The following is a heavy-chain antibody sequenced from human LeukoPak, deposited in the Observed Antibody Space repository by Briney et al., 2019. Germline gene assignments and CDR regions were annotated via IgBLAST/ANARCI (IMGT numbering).Heavy chain of an antibody. Sequence: ETLSLTCAVSGGSISSSNWWSWVRQAPGKGLEWVSGISASGGSTYYADSVKGRFTISRDNSKNTLYLQMNSLRAEDTAVYYCAKDQEWDSGYSYGSDYWGQGTLVTVSS. CDR3: AKDQEWDSGYSYGSDY. J-gene: IGHJ4*02. CDR2: ISASGGST. V-gene: IGHV3-23*01. CDR1: GGSISSSN. D-gene: IGHD5-18*01.